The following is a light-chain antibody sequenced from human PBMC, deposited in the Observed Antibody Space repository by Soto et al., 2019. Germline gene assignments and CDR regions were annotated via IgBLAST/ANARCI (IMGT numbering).Light chain of an antibody. CDR1: QSISSY. CDR2: AAS. Sequence: DIQMTQSPSSLSASVGDRVTITCRASQSISSYLNWYQQKPGKAPKLLIYAASSLQSGVPSRFSGRGSGTDFPLTISSLQPEDFATYYYQQSYSTPFTFGPVTKVDI. CDR3: QQSYSTPFT. V-gene: IGKV1-39*01. J-gene: IGKJ3*01.